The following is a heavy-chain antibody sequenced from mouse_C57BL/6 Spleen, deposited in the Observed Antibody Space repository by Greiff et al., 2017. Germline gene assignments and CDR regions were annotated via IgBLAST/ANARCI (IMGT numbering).Heavy chain of an antibody. V-gene: IGHV5-17*01. Sequence: EMKLQESGGGLVKPGGSLKLSCAASGFTFSDYGMHWVRQAPEKGLEWVAYISSGSSTIYYADTVKGRFTISRDNAKNTLFLQMTSLRSEDTAMYYCARSYYDYDRASWFAYWGQGTLVTVSA. CDR2: ISSGSSTI. J-gene: IGHJ3*01. CDR1: GFTFSDYG. CDR3: ARSYYDYDRASWFAY. D-gene: IGHD2-4*01.